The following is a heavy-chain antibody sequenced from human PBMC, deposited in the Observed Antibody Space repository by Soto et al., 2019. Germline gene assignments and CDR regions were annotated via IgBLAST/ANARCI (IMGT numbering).Heavy chain of an antibody. CDR1: GITFSRYG. CDR2: SNSDGSTT. J-gene: IGHJ4*02. Sequence: RLPCAASGITFSRYGMHWSRQAPGKGLLLVSRSNSDGSTTSYAGSGKGRCTISRDNAKNTVYLQMNSLSADDTAVYYCARGGDDYPKLTQDYWGQGTLVTVSS. D-gene: IGHD4-17*01. CDR3: ARGGDDYPKLTQDY. V-gene: IGHV3-74*01.